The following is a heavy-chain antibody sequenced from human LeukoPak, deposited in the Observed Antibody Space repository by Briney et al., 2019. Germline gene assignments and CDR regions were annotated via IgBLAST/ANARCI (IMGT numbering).Heavy chain of an antibody. J-gene: IGHJ4*02. CDR2: MYYRGST. CDR1: GGSISSSSYY. D-gene: IGHD5-24*01. Sequence: SETLSLTCTVSGGSISSSSYYWGCIRQSPGNGLVWSGSMYYRGSTYYNPSLKSRVTLSVDTPKNQFSLKLSSVTAADTAVYYCARHGRDGYNYGPVVYYWGQGTLVTVSS. CDR3: ARHGRDGYNYGPVVYY. V-gene: IGHV4-39*01.